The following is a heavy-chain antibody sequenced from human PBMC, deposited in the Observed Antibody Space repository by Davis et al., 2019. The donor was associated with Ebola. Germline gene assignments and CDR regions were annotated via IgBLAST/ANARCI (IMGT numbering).Heavy chain of an antibody. V-gene: IGHV3-73*01. CDR2: IRSKASSYAT. D-gene: IGHD4-17*01. CDR1: GFTFSGSA. CDR3: TSPYGVYEI. J-gene: IGHJ4*02. Sequence: GESLKISCAASGFTFSGSAMHWVRQASGKGLEWVGRIRSKASSYATAYAASVKGRFTISRDDSKNTAYLQMNSLKTEDTAVYYCTSPYGVYEIWSQGTLVTVSS.